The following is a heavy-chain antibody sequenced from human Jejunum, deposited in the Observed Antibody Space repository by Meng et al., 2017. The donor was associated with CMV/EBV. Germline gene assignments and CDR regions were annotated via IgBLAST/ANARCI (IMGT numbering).Heavy chain of an antibody. V-gene: IGHV1-8*02. CDR3: ARRSSYSFAYGY. J-gene: IGHJ4*02. CDR2: VSPKSDNA. Sequence: KDSAYAFTTCDIYGGRQAPGRGLEWMGWVSPKSDNAGYAQSVQGRVTLTRNSSIATAYMELSSLTYEDTAVYYCARRSSYSFAYGYWGQGTLVTVSS. CDR1: AYAFTTCD. D-gene: IGHD5-18*01.